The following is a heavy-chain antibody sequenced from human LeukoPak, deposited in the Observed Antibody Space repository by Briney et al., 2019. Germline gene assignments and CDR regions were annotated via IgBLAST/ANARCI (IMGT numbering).Heavy chain of an antibody. D-gene: IGHD2-15*01. J-gene: IGHJ6*03. Sequence: ASVKVSCKASGYTSTGYYMYWVRQAPGQGLEWMGWINPNSGGTNYAQKFQGRVTMTRDTSISTAYMELSRLRSDDTAVYYCARGVVAATFYYYMDVWDKGTTVTVSS. CDR1: GYTSTGYY. CDR2: INPNSGGT. CDR3: ARGVVAATFYYYMDV. V-gene: IGHV1-2*02.